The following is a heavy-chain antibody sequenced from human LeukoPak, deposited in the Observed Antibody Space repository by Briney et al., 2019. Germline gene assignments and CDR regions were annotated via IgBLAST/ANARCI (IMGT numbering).Heavy chain of an antibody. V-gene: IGHV3-21*01. J-gene: IGHJ4*02. D-gene: IGHD3-9*01. CDR3: ARDMYYDILTGYADFDY. CDR2: ISSSSSYI. CDR1: GFTFSSYS. Sequence: GGSLRLSCAASGFTFSSYSMNWVRQAPGKGLEWVSSISSSSSYIYYADSVKGRFTISRDNSKNTLYLQMNSLRAEDTAVYYCARDMYYDILTGYADFDYWGQGTPVTVSS.